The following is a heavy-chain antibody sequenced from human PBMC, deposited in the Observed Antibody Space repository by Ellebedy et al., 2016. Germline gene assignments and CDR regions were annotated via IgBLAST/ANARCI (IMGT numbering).Heavy chain of an antibody. CDR3: AADIVATIGNWFDP. V-gene: IGHV3-9*01. CDR2: ISWNSVFI. CDR1: GFSFDDYA. D-gene: IGHD5-12*01. Sequence: SLKISCEASGFSFDDYAMHWVRQAPGKGLEWVSSISWNSVFITYADSVRGRFTISRDNAKNSLYLQMSSLRADDTAFYYCAADIVATIGNWFDPWGQGTLVTVSS. J-gene: IGHJ5*02.